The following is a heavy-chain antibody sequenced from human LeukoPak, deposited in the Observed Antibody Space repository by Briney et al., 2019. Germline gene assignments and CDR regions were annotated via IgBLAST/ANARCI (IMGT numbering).Heavy chain of an antibody. CDR3: ARGSFSSSWTPKGFDY. CDR2: VSSGFHA. V-gene: IGHV3-13*01. D-gene: IGHD6-13*01. CDR1: GFTLGSHD. Sequence: GGSLRLSCTASGFTLGSHDMHWVRQIPGQGLEWVAAVSSGFHAFFADSVQGRFTVSREDARNSLYLQMNSLRAGDTAVYYCARGSFSSSWTPKGFDYWGQGTLVTVSS. J-gene: IGHJ4*02.